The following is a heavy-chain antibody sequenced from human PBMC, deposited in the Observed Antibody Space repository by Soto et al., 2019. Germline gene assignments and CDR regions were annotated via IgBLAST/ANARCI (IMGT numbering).Heavy chain of an antibody. CDR3: ARRRASDYGGNHHPYYFDR. D-gene: IGHD4-17*01. Sequence: SETLSLTCTVSGASIITDNYFWVWVRQSPRRGLELIGSISYSGRTYDNPSLQSRVTISIDASKNQFSLKLTSVTTADTAVYYCARRRASDYGGNHHPYYFDRWGQGALVTVSS. CDR2: ISYSGRT. J-gene: IGHJ4*02. V-gene: IGHV4-39*01. CDR1: GASIITDNYF.